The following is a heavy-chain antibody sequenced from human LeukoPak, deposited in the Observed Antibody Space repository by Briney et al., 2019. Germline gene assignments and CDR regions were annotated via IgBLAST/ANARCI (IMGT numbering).Heavy chain of an antibody. Sequence: AGGSLRLSCVLSGFSFSSYATSWVRQAPGKGLEWVSAISGSGDITYFADSVQGRFTVSRDSSKSTVYLQMNSLRAEDTAVYYCAKDRIYGSGSPDHYMDVWGKGTTVTVSS. D-gene: IGHD3-10*01. CDR1: GFSFSSYA. CDR2: ISGSGDIT. V-gene: IGHV3-23*01. CDR3: AKDRIYGSGSPDHYMDV. J-gene: IGHJ6*03.